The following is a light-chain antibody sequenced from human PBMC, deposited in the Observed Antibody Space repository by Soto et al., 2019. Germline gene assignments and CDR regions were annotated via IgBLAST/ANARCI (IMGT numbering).Light chain of an antibody. CDR1: SSDVGGYNY. CDR3: SSYASSRDVF. V-gene: IGLV2-14*01. Sequence: QSALTQPASVSGSPGQSITISCTGTSSDVGGYNYVSWYQQYPGKAPKLMIYEVSNRPSGVSNRFSGSKSGNTASLTISGLQAEDEAGYYCSSYASSRDVFFGGGTKLTVL. CDR2: EVS. J-gene: IGLJ2*01.